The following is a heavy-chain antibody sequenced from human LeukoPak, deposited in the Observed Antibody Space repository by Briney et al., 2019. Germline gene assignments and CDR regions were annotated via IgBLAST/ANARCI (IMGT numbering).Heavy chain of an antibody. J-gene: IGHJ4*02. CDR1: NGSISSNTYY. CDR3: ARGGGYSSSWYYY. Sequence: SSETLSLTCIVSNGSISSNTYYWGWIRQPPGQGLEWIGTIYYTGSTYYNPSLKSRVTISVDTSKNQFSLKLSSVTAADTAVYYCARGGGYSSSWYYYWGQGTLVTVSS. D-gene: IGHD6-13*01. V-gene: IGHV4-39*07. CDR2: IYYTGST.